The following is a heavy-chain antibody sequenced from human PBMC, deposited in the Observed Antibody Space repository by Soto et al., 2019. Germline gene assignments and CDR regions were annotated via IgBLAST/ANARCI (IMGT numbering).Heavy chain of an antibody. CDR1: GGSISSYY. J-gene: IGHJ6*03. V-gene: IGHV4-59*08. CDR3: ARRCSSTSCKYYYYYYMDV. D-gene: IGHD2-2*01. CDR2: IYYSGST. Sequence: SETLSLTCTVSGGSISSYYWSWIRQPPGKGLEWIGYIYYSGSTNYNPSLKSRVTISVDTSKNQFSLKLSSVTAADTAVYYCARRCSSTSCKYYYYYYMDVWGKGTTVTVSS.